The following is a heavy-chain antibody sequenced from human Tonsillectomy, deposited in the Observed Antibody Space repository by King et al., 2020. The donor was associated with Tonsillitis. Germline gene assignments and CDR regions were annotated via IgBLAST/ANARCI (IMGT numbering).Heavy chain of an antibody. D-gene: IGHD3-22*01. CDR3: ARAASDYYDKSGYQRRPFDY. V-gene: IGHV1-69*09. J-gene: IGHJ4*02. Sequence: QLVQSGAEVKKPGSSVKVSCKASGGTFSSYAISWVRQAPGQGLEWMGRIIPILGIANYAQKFQGRVTITADKSTSTTYMELSSLRSEDTAVYYCARAASDYYDKSGYQRRPFDYWGQGTLVTVSS. CDR1: GGTFSSYA. CDR2: IIPILGIA.